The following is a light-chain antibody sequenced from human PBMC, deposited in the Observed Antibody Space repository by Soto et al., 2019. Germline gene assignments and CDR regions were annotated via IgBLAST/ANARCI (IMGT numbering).Light chain of an antibody. Sequence: QSVLTQPASVSGSPGQSITISCTGTGSDVGGYNYVSWYQQHPGKAPKLMIYEVSNRPSGVSNRISGSKSGNTASLTISGLQAEDEGDYYCAAWDDSLNGPVFGGGTKLTVL. J-gene: IGLJ2*01. CDR3: AAWDDSLNGPV. CDR1: GSDVGGYNY. CDR2: EVS. V-gene: IGLV2-14*01.